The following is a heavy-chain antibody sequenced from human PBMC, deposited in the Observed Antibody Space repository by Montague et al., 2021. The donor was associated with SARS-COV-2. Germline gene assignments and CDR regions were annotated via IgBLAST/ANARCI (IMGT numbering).Heavy chain of an antibody. D-gene: IGHD6-19*01. V-gene: IGHV4-31*03. J-gene: IGHJ4*02. Sequence: TLSITCTVSGGSISSGGYYWSWIRQHPGKGLEWIGYIYYSGSTYYNPSLKSRVTISVDTSKNQFSLKLSSVTAADTAVYYCACYVDGSGWLNPRGSGTFDYWGQGTLVTVSS. CDR3: ACYVDGSGWLNPRGSGTFDY. CDR2: IYYSGST. CDR1: GGSISSGGYY.